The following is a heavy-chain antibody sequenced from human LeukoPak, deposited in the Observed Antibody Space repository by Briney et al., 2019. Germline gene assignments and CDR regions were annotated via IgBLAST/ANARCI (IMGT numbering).Heavy chain of an antibody. V-gene: IGHV4-4*09. CDR3: ARLGSYHDF. J-gene: IGHJ4*02. CDR2: IHTSGQS. D-gene: IGHD1-26*01. Sequence: SETLSLTCTVSGASISNYYGSWIRHTPEKGLEWMGHIHTSGQSKYSPPLESRLTMSIDTSRNQLSLKLTSVTAADTAVYCCARLGSYHDFWGQGALVTVSS. CDR1: GASISNYY.